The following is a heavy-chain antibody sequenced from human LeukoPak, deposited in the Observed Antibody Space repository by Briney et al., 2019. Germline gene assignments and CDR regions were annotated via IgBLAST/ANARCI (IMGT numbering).Heavy chain of an antibody. Sequence: GASVKVSCKASGYTFTSYDINWVRQATGQGLEWMGWMNPNSGNPGYAQKFQGRVTMTRNTSISTAYMELSGLRSEDTAVYYCARAQTYYYDSSGPGSRDSDGMDVWGQGTTVTVSS. CDR1: GYTFTSYD. J-gene: IGHJ6*02. CDR2: MNPNSGNP. D-gene: IGHD3-22*01. V-gene: IGHV1-8*01. CDR3: ARAQTYYYDSSGPGSRDSDGMDV.